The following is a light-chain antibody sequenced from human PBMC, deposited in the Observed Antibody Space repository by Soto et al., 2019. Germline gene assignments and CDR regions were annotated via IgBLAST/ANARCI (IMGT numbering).Light chain of an antibody. CDR1: QSVSSSY. V-gene: IGKV3-20*01. Sequence: EIVLTQSPATLSLSPGERATLSCRASQSVSSSYLAWDQQKPGQAPRLLIYGASSRATGIPDRFSGSGSGTDFTLTISRLEPEDFAVYFCQQYGSSPITFGQGTRLEIK. CDR2: GAS. CDR3: QQYGSSPIT. J-gene: IGKJ5*01.